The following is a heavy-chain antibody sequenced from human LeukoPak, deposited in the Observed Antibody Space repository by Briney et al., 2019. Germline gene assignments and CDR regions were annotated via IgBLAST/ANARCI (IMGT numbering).Heavy chain of an antibody. CDR2: ISGSGGST. V-gene: IGHV3-23*01. CDR3: AKDQGYGDHLFDY. Sequence: TGGSLRLSCAASGFTLSSYAMSWVRQAPGKGLEWVSAISGSGGSTYYADSVKGRFTISRDNSKNTLYLQMNSLRAEDTAVYYCAKDQGYGDHLFDYWGQGTLVTVSS. CDR1: GFTLSSYA. D-gene: IGHD4-17*01. J-gene: IGHJ4*02.